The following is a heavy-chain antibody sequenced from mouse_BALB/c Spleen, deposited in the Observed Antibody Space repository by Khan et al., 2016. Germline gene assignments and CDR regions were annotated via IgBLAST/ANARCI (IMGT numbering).Heavy chain of an antibody. V-gene: IGHV3-8*02. CDR3: ATGYDFDGDYYAMDY. J-gene: IGHJ4*01. Sequence: EVQLQESGPSLVKPSQTLSLTCSVTGDSITSGYWNWIRKFSGNNLEYLGSISYGGSTYYNPSLKNRFSLTRDNSKNQFYLQLNSVNTEDTATYYCATGYDFDGDYYAMDYWGQGTSVTVSS. D-gene: IGHD2-4*01. CDR1: GDSITSGY. CDR2: ISYGGST.